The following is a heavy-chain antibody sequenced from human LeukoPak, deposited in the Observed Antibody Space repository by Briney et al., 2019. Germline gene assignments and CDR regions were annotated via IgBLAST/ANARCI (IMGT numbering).Heavy chain of an antibody. Sequence: ASVKVSCKVSGYTLTELSMHWVRQAPGKGLEWMGGFDPEDGETIYAQKFQGRVTITADKSTSTAYMELSSLRSEDTAVYYCARVILGWSSWYPYFDYWGQGTLVTVSS. J-gene: IGHJ4*02. V-gene: IGHV1-24*01. D-gene: IGHD6-13*01. CDR1: GYTLTELS. CDR3: ARVILGWSSWYPYFDY. CDR2: FDPEDGET.